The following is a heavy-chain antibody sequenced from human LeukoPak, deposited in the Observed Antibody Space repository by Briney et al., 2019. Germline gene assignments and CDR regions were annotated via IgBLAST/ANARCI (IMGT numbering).Heavy chain of an antibody. J-gene: IGHJ4*02. CDR2: IIPMFGTA. CDR3: ARGSGETGGYYYVY. V-gene: IGHV1-69*13. CDR1: GYTFTSYD. Sequence: SVKVSCKASGYTFTSYDINWMRQAPGQGLEWMGGIIPMFGTANYAQKFQGRVTITADESTRTAYMELRTLRSEDTAIYYCARGSGETGGYYYVYWGRGTPVTVSS. D-gene: IGHD3-22*01.